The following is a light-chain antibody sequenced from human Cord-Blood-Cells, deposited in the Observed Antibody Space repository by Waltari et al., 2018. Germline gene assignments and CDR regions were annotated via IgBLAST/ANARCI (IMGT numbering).Light chain of an antibody. J-gene: IGLJ2*01. CDR1: SSVVGGYNY. CDR3: SSYTSSSTLV. Sequence: QSALTQPASVSGSPGPSITISCTGNSSVVGGYNYVSWYQPHPGKAPKLMIYDVSNRPAGVSNRFSGSKSGNTASLTISRLQAEDEADYYCSSYTSSSTLVFGGGTKLTVL. V-gene: IGLV2-14*01. CDR2: DVS.